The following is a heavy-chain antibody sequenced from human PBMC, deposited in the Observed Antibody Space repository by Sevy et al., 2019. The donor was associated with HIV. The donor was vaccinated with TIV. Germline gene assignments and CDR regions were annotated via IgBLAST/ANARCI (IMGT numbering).Heavy chain of an antibody. CDR1: GYSFTSYW. J-gene: IGHJ6*02. V-gene: IGHV5-51*01. CDR3: ARYAVRGVHEYYYYYYGMDV. CDR2: IYPGDSDT. D-gene: IGHD3-10*01. Sequence: GESLKISCKGSGYSFTSYWIGWVRQMPGKGLEWMGIIYPGDSDTRYSPSFQGQVTISADKSISTAYLQWSSLRASDTAMYYSARYAVRGVHEYYYYYYGMDVWGQGTTVTVSS.